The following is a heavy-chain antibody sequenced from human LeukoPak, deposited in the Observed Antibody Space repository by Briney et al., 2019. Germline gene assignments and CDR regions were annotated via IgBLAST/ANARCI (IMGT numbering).Heavy chain of an antibody. CDR3: ARGAYSSSSHDFDY. Sequence: PTETLSLTCTVSGGSISSHYWSWIWQPPGKGLEGIGYVSYSGSTNYNPSLKSRVTISVDTSSNQFSLKLSSVTAADTAVYYCARGAYSSSSHDFDYWGQGTLVTVSS. D-gene: IGHD6-6*01. CDR1: GGSISSHY. J-gene: IGHJ4*02. CDR2: VSYSGST. V-gene: IGHV4-59*08.